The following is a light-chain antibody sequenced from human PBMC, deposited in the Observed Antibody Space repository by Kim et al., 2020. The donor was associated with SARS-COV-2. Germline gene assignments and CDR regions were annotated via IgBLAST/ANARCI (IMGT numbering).Light chain of an antibody. CDR3: QKYDIAPRT. CDR1: QGIDNY. CDR2: SAS. J-gene: IGKJ1*01. Sequence: QMTQSPSSLSAFVGDRVTITCRASQGIDNYLAWYQQKPGKGPKLLIHSASTLQSGVPSRFRGSGSGTDFTLTIDSLQPEDVATYYCQKYDIAPRTFGQGTKVDIK. V-gene: IGKV1-27*01.